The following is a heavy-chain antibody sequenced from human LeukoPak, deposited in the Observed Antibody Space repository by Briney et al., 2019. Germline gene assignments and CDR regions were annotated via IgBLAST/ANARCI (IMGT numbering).Heavy chain of an antibody. CDR3: ARGAHYYGSGSYEYYGMDV. V-gene: IGHV1-18*01. CDR2: ISAYNGNT. CDR1: GYTFTSYG. J-gene: IGHJ6*02. Sequence: ASVKVSCKASGYTFTSYGISWVRQAPGQGLEWMGWISAYNGNTNYAQKLQGRVTMTTDTSTSTAYMELRSLRSDDTAVYYCARGAHYYGSGSYEYYGMDVWGQGTTVTVSS. D-gene: IGHD3-10*01.